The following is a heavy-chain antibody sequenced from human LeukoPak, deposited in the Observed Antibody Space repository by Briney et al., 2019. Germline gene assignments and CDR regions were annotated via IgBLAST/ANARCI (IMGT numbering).Heavy chain of an antibody. J-gene: IGHJ4*02. CDR2: INPNSGGT. D-gene: IGHD2-2*01. CDR3: ANFVVIPAAMYRVAY. Sequence: ASVKVSCKASGYTFTSYGISWVRQAPGQGLEWMGWINPNSGGTNYAQKFQGRVTMTRDTSISTAYMELSRLRSDDTAVYCCANFVVIPAAMYRVAYWGQGTLVTVSS. CDR1: GYTFTSYG. V-gene: IGHV1-2*02.